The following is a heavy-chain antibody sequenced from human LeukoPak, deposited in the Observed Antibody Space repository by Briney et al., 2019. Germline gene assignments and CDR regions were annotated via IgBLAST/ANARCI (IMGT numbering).Heavy chain of an antibody. CDR3: ARVGYSGSPGDY. Sequence: GGSLRLSCAASGFTFSDYYMSWIRQAPGKGLEWVSYISSRSGSSIYYADSVKGRFTVSRDNAKNSLYLQMNSLRAEDTAVYYCARVGYSGSPGDYWGQGTLVTVSS. CDR2: ISSRSGSSI. V-gene: IGHV3-11*04. D-gene: IGHD1-26*01. J-gene: IGHJ4*02. CDR1: GFTFSDYY.